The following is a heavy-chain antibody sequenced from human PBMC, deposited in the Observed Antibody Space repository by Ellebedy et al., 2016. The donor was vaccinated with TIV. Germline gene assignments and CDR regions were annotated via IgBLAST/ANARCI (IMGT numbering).Heavy chain of an antibody. CDR2: IIPIFGTA. J-gene: IGHJ6*02. CDR3: ARDDGLVVVAGKYYYYGMDV. CDR1: GGTFSSYA. D-gene: IGHD2-15*01. Sequence: ASVKVSCKASGGTFSSYAISWVRQAPGQGLEWMGGIIPIFGTANYAQKFQGRVTITADESTSTAYMELSSLRSEDTAVYYCARDDGLVVVAGKYYYYGMDVWGQGTTVTVSS. V-gene: IGHV1-69*13.